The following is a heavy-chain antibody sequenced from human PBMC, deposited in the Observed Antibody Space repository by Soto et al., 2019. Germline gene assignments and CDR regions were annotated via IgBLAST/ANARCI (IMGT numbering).Heavy chain of an antibody. J-gene: IGHJ6*02. D-gene: IGHD6-19*01. Sequence: EVQLVESGGGVIQPGGSLRLSCAASGFTVSSNYMSWVRQAPGKGLEWVSVIYNGGSTYYADSVKGRFTISRDNSKNTLYLQLNSLRGEDKAVYYCARLAADFYAMDVWGQGTTITVSS. CDR2: IYNGGST. V-gene: IGHV3-53*01. CDR1: GFTVSSNY. CDR3: ARLAADFYAMDV.